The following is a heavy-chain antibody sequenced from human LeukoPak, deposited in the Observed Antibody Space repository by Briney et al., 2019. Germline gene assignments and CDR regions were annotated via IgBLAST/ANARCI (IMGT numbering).Heavy chain of an antibody. CDR1: GGSFSGYY. CDR2: INHSGST. J-gene: IGHJ3*02. D-gene: IGHD1-14*01. V-gene: IGHV4-34*01. Sequence: SETLSLTCAVYGGSFSGYYWSWIRQPPGKGLEWIVEINHSGSTNYNPSLKSRVTISVDTSKNQFSLKLSSVTAADTAVYYCAREGDGKGAFDIRGQGTMVTVSS. CDR3: AREGDGKGAFDI.